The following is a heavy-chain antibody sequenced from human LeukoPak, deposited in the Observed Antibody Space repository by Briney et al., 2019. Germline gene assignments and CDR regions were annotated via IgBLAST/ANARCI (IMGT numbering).Heavy chain of an antibody. V-gene: IGHV3-48*01. CDR2: ISSSSSTI. Sequence: GGSLRLSCAASGFTFSSYSMNWVRQAPGKGLEWVSYISSSSSTIYYADSVKGRFTISRDNAKNSLYLQMNSLRAEDTAVYYCARDLYSYGYKSIRLALDYWGQGTLVTVSS. CDR1: GFTFSSYS. J-gene: IGHJ4*02. D-gene: IGHD5-18*01. CDR3: ARDLYSYGYKSIRLALDY.